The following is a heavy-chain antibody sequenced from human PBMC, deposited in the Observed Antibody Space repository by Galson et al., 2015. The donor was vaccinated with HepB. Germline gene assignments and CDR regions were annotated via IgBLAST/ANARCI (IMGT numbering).Heavy chain of an antibody. Sequence: ETLSLTCTVSGGSISSSSYYWGWVRQPPGKGLEWIGSIYYSGSTYYNPSLKSRVTISVDTSKNQFSLKLSSVTAADTAVYYCAGTSYITMFSDWGQGTLVTVSS. J-gene: IGHJ4*02. CDR3: AGTSYITMFSD. CDR1: GGSISSSSYY. D-gene: IGHD3-10*02. V-gene: IGHV4-39*01. CDR2: IYYSGST.